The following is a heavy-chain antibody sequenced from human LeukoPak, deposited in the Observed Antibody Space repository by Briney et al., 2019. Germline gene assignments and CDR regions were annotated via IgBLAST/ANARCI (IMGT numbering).Heavy chain of an antibody. Sequence: ASVKVSCKVSVDTLTELSMHWVRQAPGKGLEWMGGFDPEDGETIYAQKFQGRVTMTEDTSTDTAYMELSSLRSEDTAVYYCATADIYGDNNWFDPWGQGTLVTVSS. J-gene: IGHJ5*02. D-gene: IGHD4-17*01. CDR3: ATADIYGDNNWFDP. V-gene: IGHV1-24*01. CDR2: FDPEDGET. CDR1: VDTLTELS.